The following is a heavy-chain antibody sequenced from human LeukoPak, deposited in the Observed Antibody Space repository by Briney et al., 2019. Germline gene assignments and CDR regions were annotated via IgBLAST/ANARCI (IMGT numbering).Heavy chain of an antibody. D-gene: IGHD6-19*01. V-gene: IGHV3-53*01. J-gene: IGHJ4*02. Sequence: GGSLRLSCAASGFTVSNNYMSWVRQAPGKGLEWVSVIYSGGSTYYADSVKGRFTVSRNNSKNTLYLQMNSLRAEDTAVYYCARALAVAGSFDYWGQGTLVTVSS. CDR3: ARALAVAGSFDY. CDR1: GFTVSNNY. CDR2: IYSGGST.